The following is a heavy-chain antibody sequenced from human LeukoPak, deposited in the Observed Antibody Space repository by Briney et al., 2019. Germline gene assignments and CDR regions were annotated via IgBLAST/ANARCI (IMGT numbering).Heavy chain of an antibody. J-gene: IGHJ5*02. Sequence: GESLKISCKGSGYSFTNYWIAWVRQMPGKGLEWMGIIYPADSDIRYSPSFQGQVTISADKSISTAYLQWNSLKASDTAMYYCARQEYCSGASCYTWFDPWGQGTLVTVSS. V-gene: IGHV5-51*01. D-gene: IGHD2-15*01. CDR2: IYPADSDI. CDR3: ARQEYCSGASCYTWFDP. CDR1: GYSFTNYW.